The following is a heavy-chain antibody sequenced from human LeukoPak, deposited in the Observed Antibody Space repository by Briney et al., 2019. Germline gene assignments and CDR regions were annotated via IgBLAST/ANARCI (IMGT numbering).Heavy chain of an antibody. CDR3: ARVEEGYGSGRRENYYYYYMDV. D-gene: IGHD3-10*01. CDR2: IYYSGST. Sequence: SETLSLTCPVSGGSISSYYWSWIRQPPGKGLEWIGYIYYSGSTNYNPSLKSRVTISVDTSKNQFSLKLSSVTAADTAVYYCARVEEGYGSGRRENYYYYYMDVWGKGTTGTISS. J-gene: IGHJ6*03. V-gene: IGHV4-59*01. CDR1: GGSISSYY.